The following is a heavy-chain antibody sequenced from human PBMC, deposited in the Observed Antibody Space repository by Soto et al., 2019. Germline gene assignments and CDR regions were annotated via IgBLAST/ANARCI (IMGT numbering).Heavy chain of an antibody. Sequence: GGSLRLSCAASGFTFSSYAMSWVRQAPGKGLEWVSAISGSGGSTYYADSVKGRFTISRDNSKNTLYLQMNSLRAEDTAVYYCAKDLDPNPGTRAHPSVEYFQHWGQGTLVTVSS. J-gene: IGHJ1*01. CDR3: AKDLDPNPGTRAHPSVEYFQH. CDR2: ISGSGGST. CDR1: GFTFSSYA. D-gene: IGHD1-7*01. V-gene: IGHV3-23*01.